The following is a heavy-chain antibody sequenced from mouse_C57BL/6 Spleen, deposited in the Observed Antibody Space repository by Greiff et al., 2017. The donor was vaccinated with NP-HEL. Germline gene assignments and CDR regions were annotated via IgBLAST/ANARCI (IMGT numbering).Heavy chain of an antibody. Sequence: EVQLQQSGAELVRPGASVKLSCTASGFNIKDDYMHWVKQRPEQGLEWIGWIDPENGDTEYASKFQGKATITADTSSNTAYLQLSSLTSEDTAVYYCTTKYYYGSSYGYFDVWGTGTTVTVSS. D-gene: IGHD1-1*01. CDR1: GFNIKDDY. J-gene: IGHJ1*03. V-gene: IGHV14-4*01. CDR2: IDPENGDT. CDR3: TTKYYYGSSYGYFDV.